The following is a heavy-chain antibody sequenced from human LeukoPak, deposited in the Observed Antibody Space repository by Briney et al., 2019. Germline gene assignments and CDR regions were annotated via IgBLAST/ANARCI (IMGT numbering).Heavy chain of an antibody. CDR2: IKQDGSEK. CDR1: GFTFISYW. J-gene: IGHJ4*02. CDR3: VRNLAVAGTCFDS. Sequence: GGSLRLSCAASGFTFISYWMHWVRQAPGKGLEWVANIKQDGSEKYCVASVKGRFTISRDNAESSLYLQMNSLRAEGTAVYYCVRNLAVAGTCFDSWGQGTLVTVSS. V-gene: IGHV3-7*03. D-gene: IGHD6-19*01.